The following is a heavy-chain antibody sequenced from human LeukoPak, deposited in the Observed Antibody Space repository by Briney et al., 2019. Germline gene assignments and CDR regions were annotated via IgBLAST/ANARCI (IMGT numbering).Heavy chain of an antibody. V-gene: IGHV3-30-3*01. CDR2: ISYDGSNK. CDR3: AREYYYDSSGYECFDY. J-gene: IGHJ4*02. CDR1: GFTFSSYA. D-gene: IGHD3-22*01. Sequence: GRSLRLPCAASGFTFSSYAMHWVRQAPGKGLEWVAVISYDGSNKYYADSVKGRFTISRDNSKNTLYLQMNSLRAEDTAVYYCAREYYYDSSGYECFDYWGQGTLVTVSS.